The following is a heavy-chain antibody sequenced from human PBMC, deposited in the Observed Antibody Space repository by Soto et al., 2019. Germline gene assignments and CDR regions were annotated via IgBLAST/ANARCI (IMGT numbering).Heavy chain of an antibody. CDR1: GFSLSTTGMG. CDR3: ARRKFRGLYYFDE. Sequence: QITLRESGPTLVKPTQTLTLTCTFSGFSLSTTGMGVGWVRQPPGEALEWLALIYWDDDTHYSPSLRSRLTITKDTSRNQVALTVTNIEPPDIASYYCARRKFRGLYYFDEWGQGILVPVSS. J-gene: IGHJ4*01. CDR2: IYWDDDT. V-gene: IGHV2-5*02. D-gene: IGHD3-10*01.